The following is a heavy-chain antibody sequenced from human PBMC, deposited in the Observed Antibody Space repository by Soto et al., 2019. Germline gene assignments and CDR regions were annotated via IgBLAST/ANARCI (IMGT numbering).Heavy chain of an antibody. CDR1: GFTFDDYA. CDR3: ASYDILTGYHN. D-gene: IGHD3-9*01. V-gene: IGHV3-9*01. J-gene: IGHJ4*02. Sequence: GGSLRLSCAASGFTFDDYAMHWVRQAPGKGLEWVSGISWNSGSIGYADSVKGRFPISRDNAKNSLYLQMNSLRAEDTALYYCASYDILTGYHNWGQGTLVTVSS. CDR2: ISWNSGSI.